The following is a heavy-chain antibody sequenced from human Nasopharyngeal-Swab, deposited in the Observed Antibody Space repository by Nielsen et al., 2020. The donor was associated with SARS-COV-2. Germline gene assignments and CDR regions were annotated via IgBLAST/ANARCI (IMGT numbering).Heavy chain of an antibody. D-gene: IGHD1-7*01. J-gene: IGHJ6*03. V-gene: IGHV2-26*01. Sequence: WIRQPPGKALEWLAHILSNEEKSYSTTLKSRLTIFKDTSKSQVVLTMTNMDPVDTATYYCARAGLELGLFYFYYYMDVWGKGTTVTVSS. CDR2: ILSNEEK. CDR3: ARAGLELGLFYFYYYMDV.